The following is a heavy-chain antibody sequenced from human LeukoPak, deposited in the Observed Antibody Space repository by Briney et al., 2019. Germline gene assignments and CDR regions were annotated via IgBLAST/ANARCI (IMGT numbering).Heavy chain of an antibody. D-gene: IGHD6-19*01. CDR3: ARDHFRRGITRYSSGWEFDP. CDR2: ISSSSSYI. CDR1: GFTFSSYA. V-gene: IGHV3-21*01. Sequence: GGSLRLSCAASGFTFSSYAMSWVSQAPGKGLEWVSSISSSSSYIYYADSVKGRFTISRDNAKNSLYLQMNRLRAEDTAVYYCARDHFRRGITRYSSGWEFDPWGQGTLVTVSS. J-gene: IGHJ5*02.